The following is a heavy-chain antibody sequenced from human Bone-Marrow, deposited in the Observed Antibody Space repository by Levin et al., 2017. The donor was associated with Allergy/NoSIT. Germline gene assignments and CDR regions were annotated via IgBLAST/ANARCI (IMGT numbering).Heavy chain of an antibody. CDR3: ARSSYVGAGDFDY. CDR1: GFTFSSYS. D-gene: IGHD1-26*01. V-gene: IGHV3-48*04. CDR2: ISSSSSTI. Sequence: GGSLRLSCAASGFTFSSYSMNWVRQAPGKGLEWVSYISSSSSTIYYADSVKGRFTISRDNAKNSLYLQMNSLRAEDTAVYYCARSSYVGAGDFDYWGQGTLVTVSS. J-gene: IGHJ4*02.